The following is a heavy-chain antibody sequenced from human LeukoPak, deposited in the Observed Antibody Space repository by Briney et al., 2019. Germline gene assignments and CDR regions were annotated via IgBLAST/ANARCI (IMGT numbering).Heavy chain of an antibody. J-gene: IGHJ4*02. CDR3: ARGAPSDY. V-gene: IGHV4-4*07. Sequence: SETLSLTCTVSGASISGGSISSYYWSWVRQPAGKGLEWIGRIYTSGTTNYNPSLKSRVTMSVDTSKNQFSLKLNSVTAAGTAVYYCARGAPSDYWGQGTLVTVSS. CDR2: IYTSGTT. CDR1: GASISGGSISSYY.